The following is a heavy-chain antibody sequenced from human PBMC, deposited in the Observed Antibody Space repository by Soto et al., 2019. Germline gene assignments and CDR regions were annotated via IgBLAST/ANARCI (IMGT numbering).Heavy chain of an antibody. CDR3: ARRIRYFASDP. D-gene: IGHD3-9*01. CDR1: GGSFTNYNNY. J-gene: IGHJ5*02. Sequence: PSETLSLTCTVSGGSFTNYNNYWAWIRQPPGKGLEWIGTIFYSGTTYYNPSLKSRVTISADTSKNQFSLILSSVTAADTAVYYCARRIRYFASDPWGHGTLVTVS. CDR2: IFYSGTT. V-gene: IGHV4-39*01.